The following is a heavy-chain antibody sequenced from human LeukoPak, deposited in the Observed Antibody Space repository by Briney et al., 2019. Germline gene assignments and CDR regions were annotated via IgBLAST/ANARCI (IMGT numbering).Heavy chain of an antibody. CDR3: AKFARAAAGTGFDY. V-gene: IGHV3-30*02. D-gene: IGHD6-13*01. CDR2: ILYDGSNK. CDR1: GFTFSSYG. J-gene: IGHJ4*02. Sequence: RPGGSLRLSCAASGFTFSSYGTHWVRQAPGKGLEWVAFILYDGSNKYYADSVKGRFTISRDNSKNTLYLQMNSLRAEDTAVYYCAKFARAAAGTGFDYWGQGTLVTVSS.